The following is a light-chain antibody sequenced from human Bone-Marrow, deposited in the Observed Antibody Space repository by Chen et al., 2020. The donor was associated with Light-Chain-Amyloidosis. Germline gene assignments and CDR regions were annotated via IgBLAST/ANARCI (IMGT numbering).Light chain of an antibody. CDR3: HSYQGSSQGV. CDR2: EDD. V-gene: IGLV6-57*01. J-gene: IGLJ3*02. Sequence: NFMLTQPHSVSESPGKTVIISCTRSSGSIATNYVQWYQQRPGSSPTTVIYEDDQRPSGVPDRFSGSIDRSSNSASLTISGLKTEDEAADYCHSYQGSSQGVFGGGTKLTVL. CDR1: SGSIATNY.